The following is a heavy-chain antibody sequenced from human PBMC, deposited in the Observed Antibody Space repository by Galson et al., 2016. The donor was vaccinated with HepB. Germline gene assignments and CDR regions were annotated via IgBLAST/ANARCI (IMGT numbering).Heavy chain of an antibody. CDR1: GFTFSNFA. V-gene: IGHV3-23*01. Sequence: SLRLSCAASGFTFSNFAMSWVRQTPGKGLDWVAVISGGGRGTYYADSVKGRFTISRDNSKNTLFVQMNSLRVEDTAMYFCASAPTITTIWGSWGQGTLVTVSS. D-gene: IGHD5-24*01. CDR3: ASAPTITTIWGS. J-gene: IGHJ5*02. CDR2: ISGGGRGT.